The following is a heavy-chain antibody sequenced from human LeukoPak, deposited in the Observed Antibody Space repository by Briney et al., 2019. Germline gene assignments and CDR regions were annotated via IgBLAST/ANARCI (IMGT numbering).Heavy chain of an antibody. V-gene: IGHV3-30*02. CDR1: GLIFSDYG. D-gene: IGHD1/OR15-1a*01. CDR2: IRYDGSNK. CDR3: AKEGTASKPSDLDY. Sequence: GGSLRLSCAASGLIFSDYGMHWVRQAPGKGLEWVTFIRYDGSNKYYADSVKGRFTISRDNSKNTLYLQMNSLRPEDTAVYYCAKEGTASKPSDLDYWGQGTLVTVSS. J-gene: IGHJ4*02.